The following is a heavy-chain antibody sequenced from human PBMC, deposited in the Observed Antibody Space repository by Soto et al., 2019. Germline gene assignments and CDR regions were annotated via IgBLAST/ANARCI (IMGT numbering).Heavy chain of an antibody. D-gene: IGHD6-19*01. CDR1: GRSVSSGGYY. Sequence: QVQLQESGPRLVKPSQTLSLTCTVSGRSVSSGGYYWTWIRQYPGKDLEWIGYIYHIGSPSYNPSLGSRLTMLLDTSKNQFSLNLTSVTAADTAIYYCVRDRALDSSGHWFDSWGQGILVTVSS. CDR3: VRDRALDSSGHWFDS. V-gene: IGHV4-31*03. J-gene: IGHJ5*01. CDR2: IYHIGSP.